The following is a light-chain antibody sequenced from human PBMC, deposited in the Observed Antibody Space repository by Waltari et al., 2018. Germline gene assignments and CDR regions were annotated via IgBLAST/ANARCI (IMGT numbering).Light chain of an antibody. CDR3: MQGTHWPWT. Sequence: DVVMTQSPLSLPVTLGQPASLSCSSRPSLVTSDCTTYFNWFQQRPGQSPRRLLYKVSNRDSGVPDRFSGSGSGTDFTLRISRVEAEDVGVYYCMQGTHWPWTFGQGTKVEIK. CDR1: PSLVTSDCTTY. V-gene: IGKV2-30*01. CDR2: KVS. J-gene: IGKJ1*01.